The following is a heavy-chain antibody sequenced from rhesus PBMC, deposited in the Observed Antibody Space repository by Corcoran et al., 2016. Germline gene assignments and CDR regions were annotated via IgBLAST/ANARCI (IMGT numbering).Heavy chain of an antibody. CDR2: IYGSGSST. Sequence: QLQLQESGPGLVKPSETLSVTCAVSGGSISSSYWSWIRQARGKGLEWIGYIYGSGSSTNYNPSLKSRVTLSVDTSKNQLSLKLSSVTTADTAVYYCARDLAAAGTFDFWGQGLRVTVSS. J-gene: IGHJ3*01. CDR3: ARDLAAAGTFDF. CDR1: GGSISSSY. V-gene: IGHV4-169*02. D-gene: IGHD6-25*01.